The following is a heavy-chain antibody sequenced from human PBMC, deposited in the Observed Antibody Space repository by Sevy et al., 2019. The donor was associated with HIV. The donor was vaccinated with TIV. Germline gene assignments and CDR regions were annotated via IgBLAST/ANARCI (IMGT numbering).Heavy chain of an antibody. D-gene: IGHD2-2*01. V-gene: IGHV1-8*01. CDR3: AREGVVPAAYYYYGMDV. CDR2: MNPNSGNT. Sequence: ASVKVSCKAYGYTFTSYDINWVRQATGQGLEWMGWMNPNSGNTGYAQKFQGRVTMTRNTSISTAYMELSSLRSEDTAVYYCAREGVVPAAYYYYGMDVWGQGTTVTVSS. CDR1: GYTFTSYD. J-gene: IGHJ6*02.